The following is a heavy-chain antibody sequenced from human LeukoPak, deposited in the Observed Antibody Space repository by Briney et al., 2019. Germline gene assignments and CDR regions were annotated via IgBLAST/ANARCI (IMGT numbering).Heavy chain of an antibody. CDR2: IYYSGST. J-gene: IGHJ4*02. Sequence: SETLSLTCIVSGGSISSYYWSWIRQPPGKGLEWIGYIYYSGSTNYNPSLKSRVTISVDTSKNQFSLKLSSVTAADTAVYYCARRFDYWGQGALVTVSS. CDR3: ARRFDY. CDR1: GGSISSYY. V-gene: IGHV4-59*08.